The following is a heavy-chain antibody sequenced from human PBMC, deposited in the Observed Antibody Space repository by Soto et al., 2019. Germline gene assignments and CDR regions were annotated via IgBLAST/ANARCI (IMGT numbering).Heavy chain of an antibody. J-gene: IGHJ3*02. Sequence: EVQLVESGGGLVQPGGSLRLSCAASGFPFSSYDMHWVRQATGKGLEWVSAIGTAGDTYYPGSVKGRFTISRENAKNSLYLQMNSLRAGDTAVYYCARALYCGGDCYSGAFDIWGQGTMVTVSS. CDR2: IGTAGDT. CDR3: ARALYCGGDCYSGAFDI. V-gene: IGHV3-13*01. D-gene: IGHD2-21*02. CDR1: GFPFSSYD.